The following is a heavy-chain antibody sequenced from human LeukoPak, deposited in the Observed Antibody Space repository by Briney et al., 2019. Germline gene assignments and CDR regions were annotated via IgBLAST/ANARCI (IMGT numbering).Heavy chain of an antibody. Sequence: ASVKVSCKASGYTFTNYGISWVRQAPGQGLEWMGWISVYNGHTNYAQTLQGRVTMTTDTSTTTAYMELRSLRSDDTAVYYCARDYYYGSGTYYNVFDYWGQGTLVTVS. V-gene: IGHV1-18*01. J-gene: IGHJ4*02. CDR2: ISVYNGHT. CDR3: ARDYYYGSGTYYNVFDY. CDR1: GYTFTNYG. D-gene: IGHD3-10*01.